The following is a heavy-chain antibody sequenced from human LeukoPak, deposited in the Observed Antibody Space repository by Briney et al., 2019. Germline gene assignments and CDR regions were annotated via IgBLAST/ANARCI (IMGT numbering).Heavy chain of an antibody. Sequence: ASVKVSCKASGYTFTGYYMHWVRQAPGQGLEWMGWINPNSGGTNYAQKFQGRVTMTRDTSISTAYMELSRLRSEDTAVYYCARSVDTAMVFYFDYWGQGTLVTVSS. CDR2: INPNSGGT. V-gene: IGHV1-2*02. J-gene: IGHJ4*02. D-gene: IGHD5-18*01. CDR3: ARSVDTAMVFYFDY. CDR1: GYTFTGYY.